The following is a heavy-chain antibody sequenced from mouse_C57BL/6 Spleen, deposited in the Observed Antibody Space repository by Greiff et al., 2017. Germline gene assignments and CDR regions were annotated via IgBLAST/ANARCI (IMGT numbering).Heavy chain of an antibody. CDR2: INPSTGGT. J-gene: IGHJ4*01. V-gene: IGHV1-42*01. CDR3: ARGGLSYAMDY. Sequence: EVQLQQSGPELVKPGASVKISCKASGYSFTGYYMNWVKQSPEKSLEWIGEINPSTGGTTYNQKFKAKATLTVDKSSSTAYMQLKSLTSEDSAVYYCARGGLSYAMDYWGQGTSVTVSS. CDR1: GYSFTGYY. D-gene: IGHD3-3*01.